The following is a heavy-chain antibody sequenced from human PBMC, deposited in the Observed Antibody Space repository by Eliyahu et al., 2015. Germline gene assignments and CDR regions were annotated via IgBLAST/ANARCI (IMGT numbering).Heavy chain of an antibody. CDR2: ITWNSGRI. CDR3: AKDRRSKVFCSPSSCNSAMDA. CDR1: GFDFXDYA. Sequence: EVHLVESGGGLVQPDMSLRLSCVASGFDFXDYAMHWVRRAPGKGLGWVASITWNSGRIGYADSVKGRFTVTRDTAKNSLFLQMNSLRSEDTALYYCAKDRRSKVFCSPSSCNSAMDAWGQGTTVTVSS. D-gene: IGHD2/OR15-2a*01. J-gene: IGHJ6*02. V-gene: IGHV3-9*01.